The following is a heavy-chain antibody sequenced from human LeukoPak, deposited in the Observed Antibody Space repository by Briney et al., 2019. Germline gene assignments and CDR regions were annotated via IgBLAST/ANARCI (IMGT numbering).Heavy chain of an antibody. CDR2: IKRDGSEQ. V-gene: IGHV3-7*05. CDR1: GLTFSNYW. CDR3: ARSHVGDDWDFDL. J-gene: IGHJ2*01. D-gene: IGHD1-26*01. Sequence: GGSLRLSCAASGLTFSNYWLNWVRQAPGKGLEWVANIKRDGSEQCYVDSVKGRFTISRDNAKNSLYLQLNSLRAEDTAVYYCARSHVGDDWDFDLWGRGTLVTVSS.